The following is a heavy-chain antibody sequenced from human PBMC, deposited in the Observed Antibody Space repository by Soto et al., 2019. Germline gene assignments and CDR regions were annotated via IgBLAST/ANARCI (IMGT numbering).Heavy chain of an antibody. D-gene: IGHD3-10*01. CDR3: ARHNYGSGSTYFDY. CDR1: GASISSGDYY. Sequence: SETLSLTCNVSGASISSGDYYWSWIRQPPGKGLEWIGYIYFSETTSYNPSLKSRVTISGDKSKNQFSLKLTSVTAADTAVYYCARHNYGSGSTYFDYWGQGTLVTVSS. CDR2: IYFSETT. V-gene: IGHV4-30-4*01. J-gene: IGHJ4*02.